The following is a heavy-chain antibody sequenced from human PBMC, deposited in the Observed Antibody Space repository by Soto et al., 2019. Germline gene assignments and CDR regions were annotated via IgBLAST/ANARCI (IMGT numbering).Heavy chain of an antibody. V-gene: IGHV4-4*07. J-gene: IGHJ5*02. CDR1: GISIDNYY. Sequence: SSETLSLTCTVSGISIDNYYCSWIGQSAGKGLEWIGRIYSSGTTNYNPSLKSRVTMSVDMSKSQFSLNVRSVTAADTAVYYCVRDVGGSGWFAPWGQGTLVTVSS. CDR3: VRDVGGSGWFAP. CDR2: IYSSGTT.